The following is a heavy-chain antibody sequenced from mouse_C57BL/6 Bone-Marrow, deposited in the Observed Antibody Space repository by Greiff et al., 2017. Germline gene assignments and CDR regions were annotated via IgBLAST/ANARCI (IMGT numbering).Heavy chain of an antibody. D-gene: IGHD2-4*01. CDR3: TRSGYDYDPFY. CDR2: IDPETGGT. Sequence: VQRVESGAELVRPGASVTLSCKASGYTFTDYEMHWVKQTPVHGLEWIGAIDPETGGTAYNQKFKGKAILTADKSSSTAYMELRSLTSEDSAVYYCTRSGYDYDPFYWGHGTTLTVSS. V-gene: IGHV1-15*01. CDR1: GYTFTDYE. J-gene: IGHJ2*01.